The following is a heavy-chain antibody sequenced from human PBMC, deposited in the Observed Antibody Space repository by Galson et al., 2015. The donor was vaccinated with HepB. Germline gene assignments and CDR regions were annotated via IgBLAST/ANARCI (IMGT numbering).Heavy chain of an antibody. Sequence: SLRLSCAASGFTFSTFGMSWVRQGPGKALEWVSSITGTGDGTYYAGSLKGRFTISRDNSKNTLYLQMNSLRAEDTAIYYCAKDVVPDTGVVTFYYYYGLDVWGQGTTVTVSS. D-gene: IGHD5-18*01. J-gene: IGHJ6*02. V-gene: IGHV3-23*01. CDR1: GFTFSTFG. CDR3: AKDVVPDTGVVTFYYYYGLDV. CDR2: ITGTGDGT.